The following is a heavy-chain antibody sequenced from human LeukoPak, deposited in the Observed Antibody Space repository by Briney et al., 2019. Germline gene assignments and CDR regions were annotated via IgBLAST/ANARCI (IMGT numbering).Heavy chain of an antibody. V-gene: IGHV3-66*01. J-gene: IGHJ4*02. CDR2: IYSGGST. CDR3: AREAIRGMATAYDY. Sequence: TGGSLRLSCAASGFTFSSYAMSWVRQAPGKGLEWVSVIYSGGSTYYADSVKGRFTISRDNSKNTLYLQMNSLRAEDTAVYYCAREAIRGMATAYDYWGQGTLVTVSS. CDR1: GFTFSSYA. D-gene: IGHD5-24*01.